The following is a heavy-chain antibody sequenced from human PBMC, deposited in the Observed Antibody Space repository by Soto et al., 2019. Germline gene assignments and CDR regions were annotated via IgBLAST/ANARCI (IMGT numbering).Heavy chain of an antibody. D-gene: IGHD3-22*01. CDR1: GYTLTSYA. CDR3: ARAAYYYESSGYYPGDY. Sequence: ASVKVSCKASGYTLTSYAMHWVRQAPGQRLEWMGWINAGNGHTKYSQKFQVRVTITRDTSASTAYMELSSLRSEDTAVYYCARAAYYYESSGYYPGDYWG. J-gene: IGHJ4*01. CDR2: INAGNGHT. V-gene: IGHV1-3*01.